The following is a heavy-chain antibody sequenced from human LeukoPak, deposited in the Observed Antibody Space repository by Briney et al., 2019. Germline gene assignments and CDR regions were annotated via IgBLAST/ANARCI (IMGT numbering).Heavy chain of an antibody. V-gene: IGHV1-69*04. D-gene: IGHD3-22*01. CDR2: IIPILGMA. Sequence: SVKVSCKASGGTFSSYAISWVRQAPGQGLEWMGRIIPILGMANYAQKFQGRVTITADKSTSTAYMELSSLRSEDTAVYYCARDSPDYYDSSGLTFDPWGQGTLVTVSS. CDR1: GGTFSSYA. J-gene: IGHJ5*02. CDR3: ARDSPDYYDSSGLTFDP.